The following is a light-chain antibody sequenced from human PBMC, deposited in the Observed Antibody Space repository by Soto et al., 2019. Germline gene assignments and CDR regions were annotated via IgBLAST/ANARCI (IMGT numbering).Light chain of an antibody. CDR3: CSYVGSYSDV. Sequence: QSVLTQPRSVSWSPGQSVTVSCIGTSSDVGDYNSVSWYQQHPGKAPKLMIYDVSKRPSGVPHRFSGSKSGNTASLTISGLHAEDEADYYCCSYVGSYSDVFGSGTKGTVL. CDR1: SSDVGDYNS. J-gene: IGLJ1*01. CDR2: DVS. V-gene: IGLV2-11*01.